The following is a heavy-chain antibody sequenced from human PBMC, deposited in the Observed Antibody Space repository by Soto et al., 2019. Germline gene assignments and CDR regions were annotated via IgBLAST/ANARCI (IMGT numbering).Heavy chain of an antibody. CDR1: SSSSYY. V-gene: IGHV3-23*01. CDR2: ISGSGGST. CDR3: AKDPLKWVTTYFDY. Sequence: SSSSYYGGWIRQPPGKGLEWVSAISGSGGSTYYADSVKGRFTISRDNSKNTLYLQMNSLRAEDTAVYYCAKDPLKWVTTYFDYWGQGTLVTVSS. J-gene: IGHJ4*02. D-gene: IGHD1-26*01.